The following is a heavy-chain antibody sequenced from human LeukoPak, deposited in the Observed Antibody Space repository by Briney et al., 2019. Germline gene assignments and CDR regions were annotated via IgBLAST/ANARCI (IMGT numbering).Heavy chain of an antibody. D-gene: IGHD3-22*01. V-gene: IGHV1-2*02. J-gene: IGHJ4*02. CDR2: NNPNSGAT. Sequence: ASVTVSFKASVYTFTHHYIHWVRQAPGQGLEWIGWNNPNSGATYYPQRFQGRVTMTRDTSMSTAYMGLSRLSFDDTAVYYCARGVWDSSGPRFDYWGQGTLVTVSS. CDR1: VYTFTHHY. CDR3: ARGVWDSSGPRFDY.